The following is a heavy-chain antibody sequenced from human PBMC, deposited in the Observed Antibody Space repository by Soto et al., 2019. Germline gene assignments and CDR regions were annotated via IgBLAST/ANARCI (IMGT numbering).Heavy chain of an antibody. CDR3: VRDGDSSSADYYFDY. Sequence: QVQLVQSGAEVKKPGSSVKVSCKASGGTFSSYTISWVRQAPGQGLEWMGRIIPILGIANYAQKFQGRVTITADKSTSTAYMELSSLRSEDTAVYYCVRDGDSSSADYYFDYWGQGTLVTVSS. D-gene: IGHD6-6*01. CDR2: IIPILGIA. V-gene: IGHV1-69*08. CDR1: GGTFSSYT. J-gene: IGHJ4*02.